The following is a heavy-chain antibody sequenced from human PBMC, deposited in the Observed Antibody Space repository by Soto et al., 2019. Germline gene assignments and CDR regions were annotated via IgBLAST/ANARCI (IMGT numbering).Heavy chain of an antibody. CDR2: ISGSGGST. CDR3: AIDGNPIPYLTGYYRLGWFDP. V-gene: IGHV3-23*01. Sequence: EVQLLESGGGLVQPGGSLRLSCAASGFTFSSYAMNWVRQAPGKGLEWVSAISGSGGSTYYADSVKGRFTISRDNSKNTLYLQMNSLRAEDTAVYYCAIDGNPIPYLTGYYRLGWFDPWGQGTLVTVSS. J-gene: IGHJ5*02. CDR1: GFTFSSYA. D-gene: IGHD3-9*01.